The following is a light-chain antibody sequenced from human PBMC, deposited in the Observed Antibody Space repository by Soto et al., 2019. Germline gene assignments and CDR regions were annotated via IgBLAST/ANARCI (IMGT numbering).Light chain of an antibody. V-gene: IGKV1-5*03. CDR1: QSISSW. CDR2: KAS. CDR3: QQYSSFWT. J-gene: IGKJ1*01. Sequence: DIQMTQSPSTLSASVGDRVTITCRASQSISSWLAWYQQKAGKVPKLLIYKASSLESGVPSRFSGSGSGTEFTLTISSLQHDDFATYYCQQYSSFWTFGQGTKVEIK.